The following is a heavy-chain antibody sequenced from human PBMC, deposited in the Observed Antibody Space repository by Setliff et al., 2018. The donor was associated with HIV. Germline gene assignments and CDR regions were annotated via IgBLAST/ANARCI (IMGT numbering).Heavy chain of an antibody. V-gene: IGHV3-23*01. J-gene: IGHJ4*02. CDR2: ISKNGENR. D-gene: IGHD2-2*01. CDR3: AEGYQFSDY. CDR1: GFTFSDYN. Sequence: RLSCAASGFTFSDYNMRWVRQAPGKGLEWVSSISKNGENRDYADSVQGRFTISRDNSKNTLYLQMDSLRAEDTAVYFCAEGYQFSDYWGRGTLVTVSS.